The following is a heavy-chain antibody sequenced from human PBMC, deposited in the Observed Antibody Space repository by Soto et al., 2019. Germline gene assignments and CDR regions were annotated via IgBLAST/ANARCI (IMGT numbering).Heavy chain of an antibody. Sequence: EVQLVESGGGLVQPGGSLRLSCAASGFTFSSYSMNWVHQAPGKGLEWVSYISSSSSTIYYADSVKGRFTISRDNAKNSLYLQMNSLRDEDTAVYYCARGIAAAGPNYWYFDLWGRGTLVTVSS. V-gene: IGHV3-48*02. D-gene: IGHD6-13*01. CDR1: GFTFSSYS. CDR3: ARGIAAAGPNYWYFDL. CDR2: ISSSSSTI. J-gene: IGHJ2*01.